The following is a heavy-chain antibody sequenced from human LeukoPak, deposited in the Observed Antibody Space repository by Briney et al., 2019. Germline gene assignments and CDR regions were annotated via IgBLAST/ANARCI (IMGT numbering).Heavy chain of an antibody. CDR3: ASEQEVAY. Sequence: GGSLRLSCAASGFTFDHYAMSWVRQAPGKGLEWVSTISGSGASTYYADSLRGRFTIMRDNAKNSLYLQMNSLRAEDTAVYYCASEQEVAYWGQGTLVTVSS. CDR1: GFTFDHYA. CDR2: ISGSGAST. J-gene: IGHJ4*02. V-gene: IGHV3-23*01. D-gene: IGHD6-13*01.